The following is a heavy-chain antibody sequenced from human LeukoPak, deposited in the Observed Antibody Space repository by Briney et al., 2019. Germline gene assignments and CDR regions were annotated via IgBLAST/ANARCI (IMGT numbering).Heavy chain of an antibody. CDR2: IIPIFGTA. CDR3: ARAPSSWYWFDP. Sequence: SVKVSCKASGGTFSSYAISWVRQAPGQGLEWMGGIIPIFGTANYAQKFQDRVTITADKSTSTAYMELSSLRSEDTAVYYCARAPSSWYWFDPWGQGTLVTVSS. V-gene: IGHV1-69*06. D-gene: IGHD6-13*01. J-gene: IGHJ5*02. CDR1: GGTFSSYA.